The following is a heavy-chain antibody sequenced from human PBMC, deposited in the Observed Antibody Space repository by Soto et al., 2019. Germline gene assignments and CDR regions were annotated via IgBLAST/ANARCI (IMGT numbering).Heavy chain of an antibody. Sequence: EVPLVESGGGLVQPGRSLRLSCTASGFTFDNYAMHWVRQAPGKGLEWVSSISWNSGNTAYAGSVKGRFIISRDSAKNSLLLQMNTLRAEDTALYYCARSPQYSSSTNCRAYLDYWGQGTLVTVSS. J-gene: IGHJ4*02. CDR1: GFTFDNYA. CDR3: ARSPQYSSSTNCRAYLDY. CDR2: ISWNSGNT. V-gene: IGHV3-9*01. D-gene: IGHD2-2*01.